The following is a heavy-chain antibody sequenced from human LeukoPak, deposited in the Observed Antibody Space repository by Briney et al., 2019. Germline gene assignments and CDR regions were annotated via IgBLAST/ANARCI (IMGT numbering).Heavy chain of an antibody. D-gene: IGHD5-12*01. CDR1: GFTFSSYW. CDR3: ARAGYSGYETDYYGMDV. V-gene: IGHV3-74*01. CDR2: INSDGSST. Sequence: GGSLRLSCAASGFTFSSYWVHWVRQAPGKGLVWVSRINSDGSSTSYADSVKGRFTISRDNAKNTLYLQMNSLRAEDTAVYYCARAGYSGYETDYYGMDVWGKGTTVTVSS. J-gene: IGHJ6*04.